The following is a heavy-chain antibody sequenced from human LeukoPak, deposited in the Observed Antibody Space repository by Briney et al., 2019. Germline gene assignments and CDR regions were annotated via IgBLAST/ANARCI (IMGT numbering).Heavy chain of an antibody. J-gene: IGHJ5*02. D-gene: IGHD4-17*01. CDR2: IYTSGST. V-gene: IGHV4-4*07. CDR1: GGSISSYY. CDR3: ARDLTTVTTNWFDP. Sequence: SETLSLTCTVSGGSISSYYWSWIRQPAGKGLEWIGRIYTSGSTNYNPSLKSRVTMSVDTFKNQFSLKLSSVTAADTAVYYCARDLTTVTTNWFDPWGQGTLVTVSS.